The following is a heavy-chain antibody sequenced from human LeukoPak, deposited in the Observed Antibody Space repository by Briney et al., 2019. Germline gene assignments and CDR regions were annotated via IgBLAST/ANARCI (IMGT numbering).Heavy chain of an antibody. CDR2: IWYDGSNK. CDR3: ARDRPFCSGGSCYSYFDY. CDR1: GFTFSSYA. Sequence: PGGSLRLSCAASGFTFSSYAMHWVRQAPGKGLEWVAVIWYDGSNKYYADSVKGRFTISRDNSKNTLYLQMNSLRAEDTAVYYCARDRPFCSGGSCYSYFDYWGQGTLVTVSS. V-gene: IGHV3-33*08. D-gene: IGHD2-15*01. J-gene: IGHJ4*02.